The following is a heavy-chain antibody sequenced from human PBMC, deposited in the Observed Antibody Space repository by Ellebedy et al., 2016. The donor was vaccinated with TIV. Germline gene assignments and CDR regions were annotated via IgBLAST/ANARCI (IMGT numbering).Heavy chain of an antibody. Sequence: SETLSLXXTVSGVSFSSGGYYWSWIRQHPGKGLEWIGYIYYSGSTYYNPSLKSRVTISVDTSKNQFSLKLSSVTAADTAVYYCARGGDDTAMVYYFDYWGQGTLVTVSS. V-gene: IGHV4-31*03. CDR1: GVSFSSGGYY. CDR3: ARGGDDTAMVYYFDY. CDR2: IYYSGST. J-gene: IGHJ4*02. D-gene: IGHD5-18*01.